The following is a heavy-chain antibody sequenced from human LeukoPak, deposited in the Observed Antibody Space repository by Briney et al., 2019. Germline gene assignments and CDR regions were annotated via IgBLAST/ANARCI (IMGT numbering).Heavy chain of an antibody. CDR2: INSDGSST. Sequence: PGGSLRLSCAASGFTFSSYWMHWVRQAPGKGLVWVSRINSDGSSTSYADSVKGRFTISRDNAKNTLYLQMNSLRAKDTAVYYCARGGDWNYVHDAFDIWGQGTMVTVSS. CDR3: ARGGDWNYVHDAFDI. V-gene: IGHV3-74*01. D-gene: IGHD1-7*01. CDR1: GFTFSSYW. J-gene: IGHJ3*02.